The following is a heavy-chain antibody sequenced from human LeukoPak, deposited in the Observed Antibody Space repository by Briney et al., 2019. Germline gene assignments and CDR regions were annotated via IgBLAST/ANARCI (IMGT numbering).Heavy chain of an antibody. D-gene: IGHD1-26*01. CDR3: ARWEDGGY. CDR2: IYYSGST. Sequence: SETLSLTCTVSGGSISSSSYYWGWIRQPPGKGLEWIGSIYYSGSTYYNPSLKSRVTISVDTSRNQFSLKLSSVTAADTAVYYCARWEDGGYWGQGTLVAVSS. V-gene: IGHV4-39*01. CDR1: GGSISSSSYY. J-gene: IGHJ4*02.